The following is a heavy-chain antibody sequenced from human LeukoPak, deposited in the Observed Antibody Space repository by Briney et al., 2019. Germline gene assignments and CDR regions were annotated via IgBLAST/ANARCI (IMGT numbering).Heavy chain of an antibody. Sequence: GGSLRLSCAASGFTFSSYGMHWVRQAPGKGLEWVAVISYDGSNKYYADSVKGRFTISRDNSKNTLYLQMNSLRAEDTAVYYCAKGIGLAAADNFDYWGQGTLVTVSS. V-gene: IGHV3-30*18. CDR3: AKGIGLAAADNFDY. J-gene: IGHJ4*02. D-gene: IGHD6-13*01. CDR1: GFTFSSYG. CDR2: ISYDGSNK.